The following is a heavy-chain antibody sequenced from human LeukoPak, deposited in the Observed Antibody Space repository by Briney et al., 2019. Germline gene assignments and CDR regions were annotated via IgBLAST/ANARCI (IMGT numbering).Heavy chain of an antibody. J-gene: IGHJ5*02. D-gene: IGHD5-24*01. CDR2: ISSSSSTI. V-gene: IGHV3-48*02. CDR3: ARDPIRRDGYNYNH. CDR1: GFTFSGYN. Sequence: GGSLRLSCAASGFTFSGYNMNWVRQAPGKGLGWVSHISSSSSTIYYADSVKGRFTISRDNAKNSLYLQMNSLRDEDTAVYYCARDPIRRDGYNYNHWGQGTLVTVSS.